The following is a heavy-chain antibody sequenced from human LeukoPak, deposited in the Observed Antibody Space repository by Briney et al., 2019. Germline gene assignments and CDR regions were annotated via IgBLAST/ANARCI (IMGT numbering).Heavy chain of an antibody. D-gene: IGHD2-2*01. Sequence: GGSLRLSCAASGFTFSSYAMSWVRQAPGKGLEWVSVISGSGGSTYYADSVKGRFTISRDNSKNTLYLQMNSLRAEDTAIYYCAKDREGYCSSTSCSTYFDYWGQGTLVTVSS. V-gene: IGHV3-23*01. CDR3: AKDREGYCSSTSCSTYFDY. CDR2: ISGSGGST. J-gene: IGHJ4*02. CDR1: GFTFSSYA.